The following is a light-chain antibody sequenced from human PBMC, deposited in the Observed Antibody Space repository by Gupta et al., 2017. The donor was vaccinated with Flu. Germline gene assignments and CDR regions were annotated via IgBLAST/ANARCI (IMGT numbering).Light chain of an antibody. CDR1: QSIDSAY. J-gene: IGKJ3*01. CDR2: GAS. V-gene: IGKV3-20*01. CDR3: QQYGSSVFT. Sequence: ERATLSCRTSQSIDSAYLAWFQQKPGQAPRLLIYGASSRATGIPDRFSGSGSGTDFTLTISRLEPEDFAVYYCQQYGSSVFTFGPGTKVDIK.